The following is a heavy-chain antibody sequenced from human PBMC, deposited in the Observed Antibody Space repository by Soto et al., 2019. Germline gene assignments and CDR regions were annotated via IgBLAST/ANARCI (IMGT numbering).Heavy chain of an antibody. V-gene: IGHV4-59*08. CDR1: GGSISIYY. Sequence: SETLSLTCTVSGGSISIYYWSWIRQPPGKGLEWIGYIYYSGSTNYNPSLKSRVTISVDTSKNQFSLKLSSVTAADTAVYYCARGLYCSSTSCSSAEYFQHWGQGTLVTVSS. CDR2: IYYSGST. J-gene: IGHJ1*01. CDR3: ARGLYCSSTSCSSAEYFQH. D-gene: IGHD2-2*01.